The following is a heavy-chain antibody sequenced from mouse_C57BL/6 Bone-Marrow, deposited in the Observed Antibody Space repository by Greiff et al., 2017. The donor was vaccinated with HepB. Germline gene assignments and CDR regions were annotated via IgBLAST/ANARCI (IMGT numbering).Heavy chain of an antibody. Sequence: EVNVVESGGGLVQPGGSLSLSCAASGFTFTDYYMSWVRQPPGKALEWLGFIRNKANGYTTEYSASVKGRFTISRDNSQSILYLQMNALRAEDSATYYCARYYDPYYFDYWGQGTTLTVSS. CDR2: IRNKANGYTT. J-gene: IGHJ2*01. CDR1: GFTFTDYY. V-gene: IGHV7-3*01. D-gene: IGHD2-3*01. CDR3: ARYYDPYYFDY.